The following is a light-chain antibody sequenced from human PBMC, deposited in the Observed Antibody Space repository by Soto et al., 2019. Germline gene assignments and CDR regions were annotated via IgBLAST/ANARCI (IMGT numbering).Light chain of an antibody. Sequence: EIVLTQSPGTLSLSPGGRATLSCRASQSVSNNYLAWYQQKPGQAPRLLIYGASNRATGIPDRFSGSGSGTDFTLTISRLEPEDFAVYYCQQYGRSPRTFGQGTKVDIK. CDR3: QQYGRSPRT. V-gene: IGKV3-20*01. CDR2: GAS. CDR1: QSVSNNY. J-gene: IGKJ1*01.